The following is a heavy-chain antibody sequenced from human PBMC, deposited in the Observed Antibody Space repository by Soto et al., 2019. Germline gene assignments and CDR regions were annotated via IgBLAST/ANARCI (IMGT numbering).Heavy chain of an antibody. J-gene: IGHJ4*02. CDR2: IIPIFGTA. V-gene: IGHV1-69*13. CDR3: ARTPRWELLEGYYFDY. D-gene: IGHD1-26*01. Sequence: SVKVSCKASGYTFTSYGISWVRQAPGQGLEWMGGIIPIFGTANYAQKFQGRVTITADESTSTAYMELSSLRSEDTAVYYCARTPRWELLEGYYFDYWGQGTLVTVSS. CDR1: GYTFTSYG.